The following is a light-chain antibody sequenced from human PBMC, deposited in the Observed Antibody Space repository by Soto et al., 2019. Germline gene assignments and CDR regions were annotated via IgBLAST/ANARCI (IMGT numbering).Light chain of an antibody. CDR3: QQRSNWPPYT. J-gene: IGKJ2*01. V-gene: IGKV3-11*01. CDR2: GAS. Sequence: EIVLTQSPATLSLSPGERAILSCRASESIRTFLAWYQQKPGQAPRLLIYGASSRATGSPARFSGSGSGADFALTISNLEPEDSAVYYCQQRSNWPPYTFGQGTKLEIK. CDR1: ESIRTF.